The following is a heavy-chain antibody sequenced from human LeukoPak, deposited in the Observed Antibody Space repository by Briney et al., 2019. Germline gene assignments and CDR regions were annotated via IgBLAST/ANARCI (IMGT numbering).Heavy chain of an antibody. CDR3: ARGYTATGNWYFDL. CDR1: GYTFTGYY. V-gene: IGHV1-2*02. Sequence: ASVKVSCKASGYTFTGYYMHWVRQAPGQGLEWMGWINPNSGGTNYAQKFQGRVTMTRDTSISTAYMELSRLRSDDTALYYCARGYTATGNWYFDLWGRGTLVSVSS. CDR2: INPNSGGT. J-gene: IGHJ2*01. D-gene: IGHD1-1*01.